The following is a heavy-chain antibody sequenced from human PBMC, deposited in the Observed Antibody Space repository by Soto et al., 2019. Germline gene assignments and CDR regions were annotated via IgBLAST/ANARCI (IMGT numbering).Heavy chain of an antibody. Sequence: GASVKVSCKASGGTFSSYAISWVRQAPGQGLEWMGGIIPIFGTANYAQKFQGRVTITADESTSTAYMELSSLRSEDTAVYYCARSIVVVPAARSQIETPTYNHFDFWGQGTLVTVSS. CDR1: GGTFSSYA. V-gene: IGHV1-69*13. CDR3: ARSIVVVPAARSQIETPTYNHFDF. D-gene: IGHD2-2*01. J-gene: IGHJ4*02. CDR2: IIPIFGTA.